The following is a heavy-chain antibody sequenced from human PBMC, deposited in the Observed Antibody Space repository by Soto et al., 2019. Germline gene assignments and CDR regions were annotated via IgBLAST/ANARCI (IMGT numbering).Heavy chain of an antibody. V-gene: IGHV3-30-3*01. CDR2: ISYDGSNK. D-gene: IGHD3-22*01. CDR3: ARGTYYYDSSGYYEIPYYFDY. J-gene: IGHJ4*02. Sequence: QVQPVESGGGVVQPGRSLRLSCAASGFTFSSYAMHWVRQAPGKGLEWVAVISYDGSNKYYADSVKGRFTISRDNSKNTLYLQMNSLRAEDTAVYYCARGTYYYDSSGYYEIPYYFDYWGQGTLVTVSS. CDR1: GFTFSSYA.